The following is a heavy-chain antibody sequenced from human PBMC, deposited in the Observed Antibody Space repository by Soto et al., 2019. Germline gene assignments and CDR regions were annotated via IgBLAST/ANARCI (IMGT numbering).Heavy chain of an antibody. J-gene: IGHJ4*02. CDR2: IYYIGSA. V-gene: IGHV4-59*01. CDR3: ARDQIARTSFDY. Sequence: PSETLSLTCAVSGASISSYYWSWIRQPPGKGLEWIGYIYYIGSANYNPSLKSRVSISIDTSKNQFSLKLSSVTAADTAVYYCARDQIARTSFDYSGQAPLVT. D-gene: IGHD2-21*01. CDR1: GASISSYY.